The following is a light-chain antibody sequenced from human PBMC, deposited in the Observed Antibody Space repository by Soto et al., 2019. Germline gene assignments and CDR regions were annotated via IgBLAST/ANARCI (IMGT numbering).Light chain of an antibody. V-gene: IGLV1-40*01. CDR2: GNS. CDR3: QSYDGSLTGWGV. Sequence: QAVVTQPPSVSGAPGQRVTISCTGSSSNIGARYDVHWYQQLPGTAPKLLIYGNSNRPSGVPDRFSGSKSGTSASLAITGLQAEDEADYYCQSYDGSLTGWGVFGGGTKVTVL. J-gene: IGLJ3*02. CDR1: SSNIGARYD.